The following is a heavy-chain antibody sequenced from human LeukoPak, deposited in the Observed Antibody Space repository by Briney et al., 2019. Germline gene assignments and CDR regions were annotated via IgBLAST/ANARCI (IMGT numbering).Heavy chain of an antibody. CDR2: ISAYNGNT. V-gene: IGHV1-18*01. Sequence: AAVKVSCKAAGYSFTSYGISWVRQAPGQGLEWVGGISAYNGNTNYSQKLQGRVTMTTDTSTSTAYMELRSLRSDDTAVYYCARAYCYDSSGYYYGFWRRGTLVTVSS. CDR1: GYSFTSYG. J-gene: IGHJ4*02. D-gene: IGHD3-22*01. CDR3: ARAYCYDSSGYYYGF.